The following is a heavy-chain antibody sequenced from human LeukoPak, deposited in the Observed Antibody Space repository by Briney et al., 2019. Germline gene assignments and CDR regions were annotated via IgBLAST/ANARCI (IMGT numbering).Heavy chain of an antibody. CDR2: ISSSSSTI. D-gene: IGHD3-10*01. V-gene: IGHV3-48*01. Sequence: GGSLRLSCAASGFTFSSYSMNWVRQAPGKGLEWVSYISSSSSTIYYADSVKGRFTISRDNAKNSLCLQMNSLRAEDTAVYYCARGMWFGEFSYWGQGTLVTVSS. CDR1: GFTFSSYS. J-gene: IGHJ4*02. CDR3: ARGMWFGEFSY.